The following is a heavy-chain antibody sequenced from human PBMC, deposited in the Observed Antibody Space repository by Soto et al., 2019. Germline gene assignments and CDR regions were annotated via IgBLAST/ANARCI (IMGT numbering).Heavy chain of an antibody. D-gene: IGHD3-22*01. Sequence: QVQLVESGGGVVQPGRSLRLSCAASGFTFNNYGMHWVRQAPGKGLEWVALISHDGSNKYYADSVKGRFTISRDNSKNTLYLQMNSLRDEDTAVSYCAKDLPAWLPSPASSRYWGQGTLVTVSS. CDR1: GFTFNNYG. J-gene: IGHJ4*02. CDR2: ISHDGSNK. V-gene: IGHV3-30*18. CDR3: AKDLPAWLPSPASSRY.